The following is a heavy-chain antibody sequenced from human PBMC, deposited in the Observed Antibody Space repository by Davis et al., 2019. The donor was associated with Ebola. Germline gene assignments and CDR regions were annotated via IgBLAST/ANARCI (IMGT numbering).Heavy chain of an antibody. CDR2: IYPDDSDT. V-gene: IGHV5-51*01. J-gene: IGHJ4*02. Sequence: GESLKISCKGSGYSFTNYWIGWVRQMPGKGLEWMGIIYPDDSDTRYSPSFQGQVTISADKSINTTHLQWNSLQASDSAMYYCARQGKPITIFGVVIIPPYYFDYWGQGTLVTVSS. CDR3: ARQGKPITIFGVVIIPPYYFDY. D-gene: IGHD3-3*01. CDR1: GYSFTNYW.